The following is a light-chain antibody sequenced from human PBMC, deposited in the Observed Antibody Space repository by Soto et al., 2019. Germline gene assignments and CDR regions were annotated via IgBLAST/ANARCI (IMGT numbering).Light chain of an antibody. V-gene: IGLV2-14*01. CDR1: SSDVGTYNY. CDR2: DVN. CDR3: SSYSDNTSLGV. Sequence: QSALTQPASVSGSPGQSITISCTGTSSDVGTYNYVSWYQQFPGKAPKLIIYDVNNRPSGVSNRFSDSKSGNTASLTISGLQAEDEGDYHCSSYSDNTSLGVFGGGTKLTVL. J-gene: IGLJ3*02.